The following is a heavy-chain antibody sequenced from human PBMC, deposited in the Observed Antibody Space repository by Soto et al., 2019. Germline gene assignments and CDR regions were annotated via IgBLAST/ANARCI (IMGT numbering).Heavy chain of an antibody. D-gene: IGHD6-19*01. V-gene: IGHV4-38-2*02. CDR2: IYHGGTT. J-gene: IGHJ4*01. CDR3: ARVHVMVVAGSTFDY. CDR1: GYSIISGSY. Sequence: PSETVSLTCTFSGYSIISGSYWAWIRQPPGKGPEWIASIYHGGTTFYNPSLKSRITISVDTSNNQFSLKLTSVTAADTAVYYCARVHVMVVAGSTFDYWGHGTLVTVSS.